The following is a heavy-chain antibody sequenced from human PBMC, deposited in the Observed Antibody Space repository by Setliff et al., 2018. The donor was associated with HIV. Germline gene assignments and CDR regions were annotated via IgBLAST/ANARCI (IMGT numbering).Heavy chain of an antibody. V-gene: IGHV3-33*08. CDR1: GFTFTKYG. J-gene: IGHJ4*02. Sequence: PGGSLRLSCRASGFTFTKYGLHWVRQAPGKGLEWVAVISYDGGRKDYAESVNGRFTISRDDSKSTLYLQMNSVSAEDTAMYYCARDDDTSSHYSRFEYWGQGTPVTVSS. CDR2: ISYDGGRK. D-gene: IGHD3-10*01. CDR3: ARDDDTSSHYSRFEY.